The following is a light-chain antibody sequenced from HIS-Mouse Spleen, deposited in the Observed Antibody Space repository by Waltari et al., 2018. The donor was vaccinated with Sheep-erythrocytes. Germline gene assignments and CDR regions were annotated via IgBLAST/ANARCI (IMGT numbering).Light chain of an antibody. CDR3: CSYAGSYNHV. V-gene: IGLV2-11*01. J-gene: IGLJ1*01. Sequence: QSVLTQPPSASRTPGQRVTISCSGSSSNIGSNTVNWYQQHPGKAPKPMIYDVSNRPSVVPHRFSGSKSGNTASLTISGLQADDAADYYCCSYAGSYNHVFATGTKVTVL. CDR1: SSNIGSNT. CDR2: DVS.